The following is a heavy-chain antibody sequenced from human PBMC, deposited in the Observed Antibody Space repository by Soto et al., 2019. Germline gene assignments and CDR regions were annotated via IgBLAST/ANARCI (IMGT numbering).Heavy chain of an antibody. CDR3: ARSFRQVVVVTAIYNWFDP. CDR1: GGSISSSSYY. J-gene: IGHJ5*02. Sequence: QLQLQESGPGLVKPSETLSLTCTVSGGSISSSSYYWGWIRQPPGNGLEWIGSIYYSGSTYYNPSLKGRVTISEDTSNHQFSLKLRSVAAADTAVYSCARSFRQVVVVTAIYNWFDPWGKGTLVTVSS. CDR2: IYYSGST. D-gene: IGHD2-21*02. V-gene: IGHV4-39*01.